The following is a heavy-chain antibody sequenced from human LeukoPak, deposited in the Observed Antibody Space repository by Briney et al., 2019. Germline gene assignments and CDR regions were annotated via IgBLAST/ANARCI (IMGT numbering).Heavy chain of an antibody. D-gene: IGHD3-10*01. V-gene: IGHV3-49*04. CDR1: GFTFGDYA. J-gene: IGHJ4*02. CDR3: TRGKEVLLWFGELEHEIDY. Sequence: GGSLRLSCTASGFTFGDYAMSWVRQAPGKGLEWVGFIRSKAYGGTTEYAASVKGRFTISRDDSKSIAYLQMNSLKTEDTAVYYCTRGKEVLLWFGELEHEIDYWGQGTLVTVSS. CDR2: IRSKAYGGTT.